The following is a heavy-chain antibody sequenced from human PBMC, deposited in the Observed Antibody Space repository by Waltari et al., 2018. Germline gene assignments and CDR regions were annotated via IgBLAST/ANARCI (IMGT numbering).Heavy chain of an antibody. Sequence: EVQLLESGGGLVQPGGSLRLSCAASGFTFSSYAMSWVRQAPGKWLEWVSVIYSGGSSTYYADSVKGRFTISRDNSKNTLYLQMNSLRAEDTAVYYCAISWQQLVFDYWGQGTLVTVSS. CDR1: GFTFSSYA. D-gene: IGHD6-13*01. CDR3: AISWQQLVFDY. V-gene: IGHV3-23*03. CDR2: IYSGGSST. J-gene: IGHJ4*02.